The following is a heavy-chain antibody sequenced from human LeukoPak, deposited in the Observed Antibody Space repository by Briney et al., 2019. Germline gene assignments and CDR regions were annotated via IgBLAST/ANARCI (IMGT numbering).Heavy chain of an antibody. D-gene: IGHD6-19*01. Sequence: ASVKVSCKASGGTFTSYATSWVRQAPGQGLEWRGRIIPIFGTANYAQKFQGGVTITTDGSTSTAYMELSTLRSEDTAVYYCAKTNSSGWYDDTYFDYWGQGTLVTVSS. J-gene: IGHJ4*02. CDR3: AKTNSSGWYDDTYFDY. V-gene: IGHV1-69*05. CDR1: GGTFTSYA. CDR2: IIPIFGTA.